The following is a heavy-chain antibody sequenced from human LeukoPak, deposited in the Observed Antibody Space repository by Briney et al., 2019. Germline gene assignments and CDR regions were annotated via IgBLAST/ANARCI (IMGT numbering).Heavy chain of an antibody. CDR2: ISYDGSNK. CDR1: GFTFSSYA. D-gene: IGHD3-10*01. CDR3: ARGDDFGGYFDY. Sequence: GGSLRLPCAASGFTFSSYAMHWVRQAPGKGLEWVAVISYDGSNKYYADSVKGRFTISRDNSKNTLYLQMNSLRAEDTAVYYCARGDDFGGYFDYWGQGTLVTVSS. J-gene: IGHJ4*02. V-gene: IGHV3-30-3*01.